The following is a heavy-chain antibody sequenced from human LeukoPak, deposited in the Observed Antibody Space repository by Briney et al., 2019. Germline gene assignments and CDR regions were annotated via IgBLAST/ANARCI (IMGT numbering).Heavy chain of an antibody. V-gene: IGHV3-23*01. Sequence: PGGSLRLSCVASGFTFSSYAVSWFRQAPGKGLEWVSTVGRSGVDTYYADSVKGRFTISRDNSKNTLYLQMNSLRAEDTAIYYCANEVGRLAVAGKYDFDYWGQGTLVTVSS. J-gene: IGHJ4*02. D-gene: IGHD6-19*01. CDR3: ANEVGRLAVAGKYDFDY. CDR1: GFTFSSYA. CDR2: VGRSGVDT.